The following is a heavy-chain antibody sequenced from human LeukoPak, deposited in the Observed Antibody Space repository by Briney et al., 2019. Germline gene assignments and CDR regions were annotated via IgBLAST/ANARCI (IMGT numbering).Heavy chain of an antibody. CDR1: GYTFTGYY. CDR2: INPNSGGT. J-gene: IGHJ6*03. Sequence: ASVKVSCKASGYTFTGYYMHWVRQAPGQGLEWMGWINPNSGGTNYAQKFQGRVTMTRDTSISTAYMELSRLRSDDTAVYYCARDLGSAAAGFNYYYYYMDVWGKGTTVTVSS. CDR3: ARDLGSAAAGFNYYYYYMDV. D-gene: IGHD6-13*01. V-gene: IGHV1-2*02.